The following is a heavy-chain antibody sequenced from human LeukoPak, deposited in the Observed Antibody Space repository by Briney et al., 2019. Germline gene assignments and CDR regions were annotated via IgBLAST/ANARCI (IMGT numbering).Heavy chain of an antibody. CDR2: ISYDGSNK. CDR1: GFTISSYA. J-gene: IGHJ4*02. CDR3: ASGGVMGAPFDY. D-gene: IGHD3-16*01. V-gene: IGHV3-30*04. Sequence: GRSLRLSCAASGFTISSYAMHWIRQAPGKGLEWVAVISYDGSNKYYADSVKGRFTISRANSKNTLFLQMNILGAEDTAVYYCASGGVMGAPFDYWGQGALVTVSS.